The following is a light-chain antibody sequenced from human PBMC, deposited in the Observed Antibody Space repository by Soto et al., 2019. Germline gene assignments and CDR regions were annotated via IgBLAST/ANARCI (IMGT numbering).Light chain of an antibody. CDR2: GAS. V-gene: IGKV3-20*01. J-gene: IGKJ4*01. CDR1: QSVSSSY. CDR3: QQYGSSLT. Sequence: EIVLTQSPGTLSLSPGERATLSCRASQSVSSSYLAWYQQKPGQAPRLLIYGASSRATGIPDRFSGSGSGTDFTLTIRRLEPEEFAVYYCQQYGSSLTCGGGTKVEIK.